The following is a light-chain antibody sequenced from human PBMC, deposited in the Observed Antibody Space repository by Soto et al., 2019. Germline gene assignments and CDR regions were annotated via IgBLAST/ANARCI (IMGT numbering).Light chain of an antibody. Sequence: ETVLTQSPGTLSLSPGERATLSCRASQSVRSRYLAWYQQKPGQAPRLLISGASSRATGIPDRFSGSGSGTDFTLTVSRLEPEDFALYYCQQYGNSPITFGQGTRLE. CDR1: QSVRSRY. CDR2: GAS. V-gene: IGKV3-20*01. J-gene: IGKJ5*01. CDR3: QQYGNSPIT.